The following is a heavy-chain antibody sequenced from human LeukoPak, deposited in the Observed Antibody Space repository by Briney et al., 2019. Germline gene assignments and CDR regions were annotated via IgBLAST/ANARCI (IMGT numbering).Heavy chain of an antibody. J-gene: IGHJ4*02. CDR2: IGDAGDT. CDR1: GFSFSSYE. D-gene: IGHD2-8*01. V-gene: IGHV3-13*01. Sequence: GGSLRLSCAASGFSFSSYEMHWVRQGTGKGLEWVSAIGDAGDTYYAGSVKGRFTISRDNSKNALYLQMNSLRAEDTAVFYCARDVGRGFCTNGVCSPDYWGQGTLVTVSS. CDR3: ARDVGRGFCTNGVCSPDY.